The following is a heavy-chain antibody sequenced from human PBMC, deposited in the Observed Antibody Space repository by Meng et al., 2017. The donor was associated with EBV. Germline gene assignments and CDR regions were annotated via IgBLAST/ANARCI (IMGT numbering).Heavy chain of an antibody. CDR3: ARWGPVIPLADY. D-gene: IGHD3-16*01. V-gene: IGHV1-18*01. Sequence: VPVFHVGLVEKEPGASVKVSCKASCYTFSRYGFSWVRQAPGQGLEWMGLISAYNGNTKYAQKLQGRLTLTTDTSTNTAYMELRSLTSDDTAVYYCARWGPVIPLADYWGQGTLVTVSS. J-gene: IGHJ4*02. CDR2: ISAYNGNT. CDR1: CYTFSRYG.